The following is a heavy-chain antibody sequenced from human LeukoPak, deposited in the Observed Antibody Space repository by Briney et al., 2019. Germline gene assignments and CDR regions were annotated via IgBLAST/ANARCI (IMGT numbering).Heavy chain of an antibody. CDR1: GYTFTDYY. CDR2: INPNSGGT. CDR3: AKYGDPDSGGLLGKPYFDS. Sequence: ASVKVSCKASGYTFTDYYIHWVRQAPGQGLEWMGWINPNSGGTKYAQKFQGRVTMTTDTSISTAYMEMSRLTSDDTAVYYCAKYGDPDSGGLLGKPYFDSWGQGALVTVSS. D-gene: IGHD3-22*01. J-gene: IGHJ4*02. V-gene: IGHV1-2*02.